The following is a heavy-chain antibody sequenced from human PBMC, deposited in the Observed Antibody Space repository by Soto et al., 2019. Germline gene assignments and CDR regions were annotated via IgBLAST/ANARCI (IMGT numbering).Heavy chain of an antibody. V-gene: IGHV3-7*01. J-gene: IGHJ4*02. Sequence: EVQLVESGGRLVQPGGSLRLSCAASGFMFSAYWMSWVRQDPGKGLEWVATISAGASDEFYVDSVKGRFTISSVASKNTPQLQLNCLRDRVTSSFSSVREDWHRFDSMGQETLVTVSS. CDR1: GFMFSAYW. D-gene: IGHD2-21*01. CDR3: VREDWHRFDS. CDR2: ISAGASDE.